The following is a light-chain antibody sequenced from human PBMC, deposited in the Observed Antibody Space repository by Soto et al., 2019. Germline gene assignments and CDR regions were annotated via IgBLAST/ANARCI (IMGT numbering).Light chain of an antibody. V-gene: IGKV3-15*01. CDR2: RAS. Sequence: EIVMTQSPATLSVSPGERATLSCRASQRVSRKLAWYQQRRRQAPRLLIYRASTTVTCIPARFSGSGSGTEFTLTISTLQSADFAVYHCKQYDKWPLRFGQGTKVDIK. CDR3: KQYDKWPLR. J-gene: IGKJ1*01. CDR1: QRVSRK.